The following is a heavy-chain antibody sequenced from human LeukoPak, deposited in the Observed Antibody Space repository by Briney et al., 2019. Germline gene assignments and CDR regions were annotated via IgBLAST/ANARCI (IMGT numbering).Heavy chain of an antibody. CDR2: IFGNGDTT. J-gene: IGHJ4*02. CDR1: GFSFSSYA. CDR3: AKRNTMVRGGPCFDY. D-gene: IGHD3-10*01. V-gene: IGHV3-23*01. Sequence: AGGSLRLSCAASGFSFSSYAMNWVRQAPGKGLEWVSIIFGNGDTTYYADSVKGRFTVSRDSSKDTLYLQMNDLRPDDTAIYYCAKRNTMVRGGPCFDYWGQGLLVTVSS.